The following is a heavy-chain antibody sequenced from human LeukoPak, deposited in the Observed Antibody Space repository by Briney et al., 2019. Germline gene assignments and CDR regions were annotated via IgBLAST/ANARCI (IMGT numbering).Heavy chain of an antibody. Sequence: SETLSLTCTVSAGSISSSSYSWGWIRQPPGKGLEWIGSIYYSGSTYYNPSLKSRVTISVDTSKNQFPLKLSSVTAADTAVYYCAGRSTSYYYYYMDVWGKGTTVTVSS. V-gene: IGHV4-39*06. CDR2: IYYSGST. J-gene: IGHJ6*03. D-gene: IGHD2-2*01. CDR3: AGRSTSYYYYYMDV. CDR1: AGSISSSSYS.